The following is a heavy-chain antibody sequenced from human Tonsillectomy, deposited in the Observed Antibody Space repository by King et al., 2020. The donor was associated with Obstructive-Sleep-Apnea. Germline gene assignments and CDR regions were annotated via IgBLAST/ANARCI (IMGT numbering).Heavy chain of an antibody. D-gene: IGHD3-10*02. J-gene: IGHJ4*02. CDR2: IYNVETS. CDR1: GGSIGSGGFY. Sequence: QLQESGPGLVTPSQTLSLTCTVSGGSIGSGGFYWSWIRQLPGRDLEWIGYIYNVETSYYNPSPEGRVTISADTSKDQFSLKLTSVTAAATAVYYCARDHDRERGIFDYWGQGTLVTVSS. V-gene: IGHV4-31*03. CDR3: ARDHDRERGIFDY.